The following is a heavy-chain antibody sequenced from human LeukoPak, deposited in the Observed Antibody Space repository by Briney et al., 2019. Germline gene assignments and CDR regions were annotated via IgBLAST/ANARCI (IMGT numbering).Heavy chain of an antibody. CDR3: VRSYCSSTSCSIDY. Sequence: PGGSLRLSCAASGFTFSSQWMGWVRQAPGKGLEWVANVNQGGTEKFYVDSVKGRFTISRDNAENSLYLQMNSLRAEDTAVYYCVRSYCSSTSCSIDYWGQGTLVTVSS. CDR1: GFTFSSQW. J-gene: IGHJ4*02. V-gene: IGHV3-7*01. CDR2: VNQGGTEK. D-gene: IGHD2-2*01.